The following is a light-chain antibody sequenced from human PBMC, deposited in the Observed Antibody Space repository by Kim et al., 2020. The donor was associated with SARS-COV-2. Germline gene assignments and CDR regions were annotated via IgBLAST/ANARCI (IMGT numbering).Light chain of an antibody. V-gene: IGLV1-40*01. CDR3: QSYDSGLSGYV. J-gene: IGLJ1*01. Sequence: QSVLTQPPSVSGAPGQRVTISCTGSSSNIGAHYDVHWYQQLPGTAPKLLIYGDSNRPSGVPDRFSGSKSGTSASLAITGLQAEDEADYYCQSYDSGLSGYVFGTGTKGTVL. CDR2: GDS. CDR1: SSNIGAHYD.